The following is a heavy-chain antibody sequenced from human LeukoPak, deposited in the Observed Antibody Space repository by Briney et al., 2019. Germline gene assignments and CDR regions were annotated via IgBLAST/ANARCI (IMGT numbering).Heavy chain of an antibody. J-gene: IGHJ4*02. D-gene: IGHD2-2*01. CDR1: GFTFSSYS. CDR2: IRYDGSNK. V-gene: IGHV3-30*02. CDR3: ALYCSSTSCYQDY. Sequence: GGSLRLSCAASGFTFSSYSMNWVRQAPGKGLEWVAFIRYDGSNKYYADSVKGRFTISRDNSKNTLYLQMNSLRAEDTAVYYCALYCSSTSCYQDYWGQGTLVTVSS.